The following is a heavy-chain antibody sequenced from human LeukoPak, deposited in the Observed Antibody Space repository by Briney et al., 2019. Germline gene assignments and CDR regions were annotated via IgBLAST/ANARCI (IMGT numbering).Heavy chain of an antibody. Sequence: SETLSLTCAVYGGSFSGYYWSWIRQPPGKGLEWIGYIYYSGSTNYNPSLKSRVTISVDTSKNQFSLKLSSVTAADTAVYYCATGENSSGWSLYFQHWGQGTLVTVSS. D-gene: IGHD6-19*01. CDR1: GGSFSGYY. J-gene: IGHJ1*01. CDR3: ATGENSSGWSLYFQH. V-gene: IGHV4-59*08. CDR2: IYYSGST.